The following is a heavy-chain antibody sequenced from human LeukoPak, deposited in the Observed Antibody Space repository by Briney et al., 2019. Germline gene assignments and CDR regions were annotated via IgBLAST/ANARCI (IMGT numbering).Heavy chain of an antibody. CDR2: ISWNSGSI. J-gene: IGHJ3*01. V-gene: IGHV3-9*01. CDR3: ARDWRQDNPFHL. Sequence: PGGSLRLSCAASGFTFDDYAMHWVRQAPGKGLEWVSGISWNSGSIDYADSVKGRFIISRDNAKNSLYLQMNSLRVEDTAVYYCARDWRQDNPFHLWGEGTMVTVSS. D-gene: IGHD3/OR15-3a*01. CDR1: GFTFDDYA.